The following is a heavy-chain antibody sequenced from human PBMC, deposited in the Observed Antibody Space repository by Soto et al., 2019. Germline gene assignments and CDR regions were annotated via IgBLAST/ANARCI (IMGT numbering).Heavy chain of an antibody. D-gene: IGHD3-3*01. Sequence: QVQLQQWGAGLLKPSETLSLTCAVYGGSFSGYYWSWIRQPPGKGLEWIGEINHSGSTNYNPSLTSRVTKSVDTSKNQFSLKLSSVTAADTAVYYCARGLPPNYDFWSGYGNYFDYWGQGTLVTVSS. CDR2: INHSGST. J-gene: IGHJ4*02. CDR1: GGSFSGYY. V-gene: IGHV4-34*01. CDR3: ARGLPPNYDFWSGYGNYFDY.